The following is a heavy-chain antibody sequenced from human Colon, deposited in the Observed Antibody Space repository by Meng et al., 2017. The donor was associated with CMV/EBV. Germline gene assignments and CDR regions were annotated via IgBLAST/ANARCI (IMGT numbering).Heavy chain of an antibody. Sequence: QITLKESGPTLVKPTQTLTLTCTFAGFSLSTSGVGVGWIRQPPGKALEWLALIYWDDDKRYSPSLKSRLTITKDTSRNQVVLRMTNMDPVDTATYYCAHRSARHSNSPYFGFWGLGTLVTVSS. J-gene: IGHJ4*02. CDR3: AHRSARHSNSPYFGF. D-gene: IGHD6-6*01. CDR2: IYWDDDK. V-gene: IGHV2-5*02. CDR1: GFSLSTSGVG.